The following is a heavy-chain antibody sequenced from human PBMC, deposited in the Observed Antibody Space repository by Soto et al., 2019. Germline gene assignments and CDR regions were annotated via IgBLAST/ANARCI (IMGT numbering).Heavy chain of an antibody. CDR1: GFTFSNYA. J-gene: IGHJ4*02. D-gene: IGHD6-13*01. Sequence: PGGSLRLSCAASGFTFSNYAVSWVRQAPGKGLEWVSSITGLGGGTYYADSVQGRFIISRDNSKNTLNLQMNSLRAEDTAVYYCARRSSSWYFDYWGQGTLVTVSS. CDR3: ARRSSSWYFDY. V-gene: IGHV3-23*01. CDR2: ITGLGGGT.